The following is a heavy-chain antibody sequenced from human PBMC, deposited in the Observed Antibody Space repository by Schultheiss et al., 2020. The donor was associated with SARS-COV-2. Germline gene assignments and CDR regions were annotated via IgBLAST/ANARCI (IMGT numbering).Heavy chain of an antibody. D-gene: IGHD2-2*01. CDR2: IGTAGDT. CDR1: GFTFSSYD. Sequence: GGSLRLSCAASGFTFSSYDMHWVRQATGKGLEWVSAIGTAGDTFYPGSVKGRFTISRENAKNSLYLQMNSLRAGDTAVYYCARVFSSTSCTISGQDYYYAMDVWGQGTTVTVSS. CDR3: ARVFSSTSCTISGQDYYYAMDV. V-gene: IGHV3-13*01. J-gene: IGHJ6*02.